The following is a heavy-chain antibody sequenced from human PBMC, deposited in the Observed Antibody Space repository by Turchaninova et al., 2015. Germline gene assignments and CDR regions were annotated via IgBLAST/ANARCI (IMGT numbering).Heavy chain of an antibody. D-gene: IGHD1-1*01. CDR3: ARASSATFYYRMDV. Sequence: QVQLQESGPGLVKASETLSLTCTVSGGSISSSYWNWIRQAPGKGLVWIGSMYYSGNANYNPSLKRRVTISGDTSKNQFSLNLSSVNAADTAVYYCARASSATFYYRMDVWGQGTTVTVSS. J-gene: IGHJ6*02. CDR1: GGSISSSY. V-gene: IGHV4-59*01. CDR2: MYYSGNA.